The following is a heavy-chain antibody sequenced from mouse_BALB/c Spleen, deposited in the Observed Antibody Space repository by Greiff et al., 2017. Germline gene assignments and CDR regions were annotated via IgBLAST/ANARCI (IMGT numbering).Heavy chain of an antibody. D-gene: IGHD4-1*01. J-gene: IGHJ2*01. CDR2: IYPGDGST. CDR1: GYTFTSYD. Sequence: VESGALVKIFCKASGYTFTSYDINWVKQRPGQGLEWIGWIYPGDGSTKYNEKFKGKATLTADKSSSTAYMQRSSLTSENSAVYFCARRATWDGFDYWGQGTTLTVSS. V-gene: IGHV1S33*01. CDR3: ARRATWDGFDY.